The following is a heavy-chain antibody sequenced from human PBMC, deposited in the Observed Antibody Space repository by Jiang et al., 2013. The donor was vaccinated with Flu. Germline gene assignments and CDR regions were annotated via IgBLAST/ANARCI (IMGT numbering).Heavy chain of an antibody. Sequence: LLKPSETLSHTCTVSGGSMSSYYWSWIRQSPGKGLEWIGYVHPSGDTNYNPPLMSRLTISLDTSRNQFSLKLTSVTAADTAVYYCASLKNNNGWYGKYFFDYWGRGTLVTVSS. CDR3: ASLKNNNGWYGKYFFDY. CDR2: VHPSGDT. D-gene: IGHD6-19*01. V-gene: IGHV4-4*08. J-gene: IGHJ4*02. CDR1: GGSMSSYY.